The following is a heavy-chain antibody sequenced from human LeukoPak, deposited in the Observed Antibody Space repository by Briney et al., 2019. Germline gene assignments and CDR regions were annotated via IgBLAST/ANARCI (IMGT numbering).Heavy chain of an antibody. V-gene: IGHV3-23*01. CDR2: ITESGATT. J-gene: IGHJ6*03. CDR1: GFTFKSYA. Sequence: GGSLRLSCAASGFTFKSYAMNWVRQAPGKGPEWVSGITESGATTYYADSVKGRFTVSRDNSDNKVYLQMNSLRAEDTALYYCAKRPSEGDFYNMDVWGKGTTVIVSS. D-gene: IGHD2/OR15-2a*01. CDR3: AKRPSEGDFYNMDV.